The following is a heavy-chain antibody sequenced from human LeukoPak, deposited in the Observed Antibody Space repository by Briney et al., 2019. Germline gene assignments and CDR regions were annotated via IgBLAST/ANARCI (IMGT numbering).Heavy chain of an antibody. J-gene: IGHJ4*02. D-gene: IGHD6-19*01. CDR2: VHGSGST. CDR1: GGSISSHY. V-gene: IGHV4-4*07. Sequence: SETLCLTCTVSGGSISSHYWSWIRQPAGKGLEWIGRVHGSGSTNYNPSLKSRVTMSVDTSKNQFSLKLSSVTAADTAVYYCARDGGSGFDYWGQGTLVTVSS. CDR3: ARDGGSGFDY.